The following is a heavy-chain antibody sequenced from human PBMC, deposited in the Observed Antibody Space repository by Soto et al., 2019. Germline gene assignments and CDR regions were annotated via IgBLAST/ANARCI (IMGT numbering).Heavy chain of an antibody. D-gene: IGHD3-10*01. CDR3: ARSAPYGSGSSFDY. J-gene: IGHJ4*02. V-gene: IGHV3-30*03. CDR1: GFTFSNYV. Sequence: GGSLRLSCAASGFTFSNYVMHWVRQAPGKGLEWVALISYDGSYKQYADSLKGRFTISRDTSKNQFSLKLSSVTAADTAVYYCARSAPYGSGSSFDYWGQGTLVTVSS. CDR2: ISYDGSYK.